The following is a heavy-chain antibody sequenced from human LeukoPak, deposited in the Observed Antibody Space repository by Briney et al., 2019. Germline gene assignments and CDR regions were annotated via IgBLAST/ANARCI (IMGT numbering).Heavy chain of an antibody. CDR3: ARGKARGYGYYYYYMDV. CDR1: GATFSSYA. J-gene: IGHJ6*03. Sequence: ASVKVSCKASGATFSSYAISWVRQAPGQGLEWMGGIIPIFGTANYAQKFQGRVTITADKSTSTAYMELSSLRSEDTAVYYCARGKARGYGYYYYYMDVWGKGTTVTVSS. V-gene: IGHV1-69*06. CDR2: IIPIFGTA. D-gene: IGHD3-16*01.